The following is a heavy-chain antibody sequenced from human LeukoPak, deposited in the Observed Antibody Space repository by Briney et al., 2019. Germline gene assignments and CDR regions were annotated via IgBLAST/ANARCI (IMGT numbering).Heavy chain of an antibody. CDR1: GYTFIGYY. CDR2: INPTSGGT. Sequence: ASVKVSCKASGYTFIGYYLHWVRQAPGQGLEWMGWINPTSGGTNYAQKFQDRVTMTRDTSINTAYMELNRLRSDDTAVYYCARLVGLSTTASYWGQGTLVIVSS. V-gene: IGHV1-2*02. D-gene: IGHD1-1*01. J-gene: IGHJ4*02. CDR3: ARLVGLSTTASY.